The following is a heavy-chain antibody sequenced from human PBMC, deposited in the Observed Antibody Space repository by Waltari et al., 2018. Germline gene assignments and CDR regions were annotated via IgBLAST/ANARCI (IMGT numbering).Heavy chain of an antibody. V-gene: IGHV4-61*02. D-gene: IGHD3-3*01. CDR1: GGSISSGSYY. CDR2: IYTSGST. CDR3: AREPLGGTIFGVGKYNWFDP. J-gene: IGHJ5*02. Sequence: QVQLQESGPGLVKPSQTLSLTCTVSGGSISSGSYYWSWIRQPSGKGLEWIGRIYTSGSTNYNPSLKSRVTISVDTSKNQFSLKLSSVTAADTAVYYCAREPLGGTIFGVGKYNWFDPWGQGTLVTVSS.